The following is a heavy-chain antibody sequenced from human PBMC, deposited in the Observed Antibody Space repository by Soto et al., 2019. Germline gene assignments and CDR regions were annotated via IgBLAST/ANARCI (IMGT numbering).Heavy chain of an antibody. D-gene: IGHD1-26*01. Sequence: QVQLVQSGAEVKTPGASVKVSCKASGYTFNSYGISWLRQAPGQGLEWMGWISAYDGDTKYAQKFQGRVTMTTDTSTSTANMEVRSLRSDDTAVYYCARSSGTSYIWFDPWGQGTLVTVSS. V-gene: IGHV1-18*01. CDR2: ISAYDGDT. J-gene: IGHJ5*02. CDR1: GYTFNSYG. CDR3: ARSSGTSYIWFDP.